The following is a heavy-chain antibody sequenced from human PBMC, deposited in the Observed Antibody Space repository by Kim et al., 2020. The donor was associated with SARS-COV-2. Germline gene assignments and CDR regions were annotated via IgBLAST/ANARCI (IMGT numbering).Heavy chain of an antibody. D-gene: IGHD2-2*03. J-gene: IGHJ4*02. Sequence: SVKGRFTISRDNAKNSLYLQRNGLRAEDTAVYYCASTGAVDIVVVNAIDYWGQGTLVTVSS. V-gene: IGHV3-11*04. CDR3: ASTGAVDIVVVNAIDY.